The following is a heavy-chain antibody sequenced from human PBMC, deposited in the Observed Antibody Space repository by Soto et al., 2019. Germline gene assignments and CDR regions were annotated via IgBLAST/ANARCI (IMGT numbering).Heavy chain of an antibody. CDR3: ARGRYGDY. CDR1: GYDFTTYG. Sequence: QVHLVQSGAEVKKPGASVKVSYKGSGYDFTTYGITWVRQAPGQGLEWMAWISAHNGNTDYAQKLQGRVTVTRDTSTSTAYVELRSLRSDDTAMYYCARGRYGDYWGQGALVTVSS. J-gene: IGHJ4*02. V-gene: IGHV1-18*01. D-gene: IGHD1-1*01. CDR2: ISAHNGNT.